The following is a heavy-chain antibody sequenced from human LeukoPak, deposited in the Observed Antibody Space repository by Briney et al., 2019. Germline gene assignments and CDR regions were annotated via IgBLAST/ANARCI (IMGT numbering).Heavy chain of an antibody. Sequence: SETLSLTCTVSGGSISSYYWSWIRQPPGKGLEWIGYIYYSGSTNYNPSLKSRVTISVDTSKNQFSLKLSSVTAADTAVYYCARHRPVEGYCSSTSCYVGAYWYFDLWGRGTLVTVSS. CDR2: IYYSGST. J-gene: IGHJ2*01. D-gene: IGHD2-2*01. CDR1: GGSISSYY. V-gene: IGHV4-59*08. CDR3: ARHRPVEGYCSSTSCYVGAYWYFDL.